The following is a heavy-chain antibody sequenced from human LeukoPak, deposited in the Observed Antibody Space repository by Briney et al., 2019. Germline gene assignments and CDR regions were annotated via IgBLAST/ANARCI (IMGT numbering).Heavy chain of an antibody. CDR2: ISYDGSNK. J-gene: IGHJ4*02. D-gene: IGHD6-13*01. V-gene: IGHV3-30-3*01. CDR1: GFTFSSYA. Sequence: GRSLRLSCAASGFTFSSYAMHWVRQAPGKGLEWVAVISYDGSNKYYADSVKGRFTISRDNSKNTLYLQMNSLRAEDTAVYYCAREGEAAAGTWVYFDYWGQGTLVTVSS. CDR3: AREGEAAAGTWVYFDY.